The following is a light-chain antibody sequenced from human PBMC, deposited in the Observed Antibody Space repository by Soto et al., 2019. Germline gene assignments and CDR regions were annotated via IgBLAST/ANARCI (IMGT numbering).Light chain of an antibody. J-gene: IGLJ2*01. CDR3: QTWGTGIPVV. CDR2: LKTDGSH. CDR1: SGHSSYA. Sequence: QPVLTQSPSASASLGASVKLTCALSSGHSSYAIAWHQQQPEKGPRYLMKLKTDGSHTKGDGIPDRFAGSSSGADRYLTISSLQSGDEAGYYCQTWGTGIPVVFGGGTKLTVL. V-gene: IGLV4-69*01.